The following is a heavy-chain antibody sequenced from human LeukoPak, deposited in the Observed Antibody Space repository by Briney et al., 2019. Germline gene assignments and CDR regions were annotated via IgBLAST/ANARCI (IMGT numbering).Heavy chain of an antibody. J-gene: IGHJ1*01. CDR3: ARMGYYYDSSGYWEYFQH. CDR1: GGSISSYY. Sequence: SETLSLTCTVSGGSISSYYWSWIWQPAGKGLEWIGRIYTSGSTNYNPSLKSRVTMSVDTSKNQFSLKLSSVTAADTAVYYCARMGYYYDSSGYWEYFQHWGQGTLVTVSS. CDR2: IYTSGST. V-gene: IGHV4-4*07. D-gene: IGHD3-22*01.